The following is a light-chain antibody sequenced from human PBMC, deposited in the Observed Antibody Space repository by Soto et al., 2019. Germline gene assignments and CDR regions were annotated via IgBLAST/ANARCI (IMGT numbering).Light chain of an antibody. CDR2: DAS. CDR1: QSVSSSY. Sequence: LTQSPGTLSLSPGDRAPLSCRASQSVSSSYLAWYQQRPGQAPRLLIYDASTRATGIPARFSGSGSGTDFTLTISRLEPEDFAVYYCQQYGDLPWTFGQGTKVDIK. J-gene: IGKJ1*01. V-gene: IGKV3-20*01. CDR3: QQYGDLPWT.